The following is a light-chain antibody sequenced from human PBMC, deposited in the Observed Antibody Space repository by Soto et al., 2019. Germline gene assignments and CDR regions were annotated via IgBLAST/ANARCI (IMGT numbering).Light chain of an antibody. V-gene: IGLV2-8*01. CDR1: SSDVGGYNY. J-gene: IGLJ1*01. CDR2: EVS. CDR3: SSYAGSNNYV. Sequence: QSALTQPPSASGSPGQSVTISCTGTSSDVGGYNYVSWYQQHPGKAPKLMIYEVSKRPSGVPDRFSGSKSGNTASLTVSGLPGEGEGYYYCSSYAGSNNYVFGTGTKLTVL.